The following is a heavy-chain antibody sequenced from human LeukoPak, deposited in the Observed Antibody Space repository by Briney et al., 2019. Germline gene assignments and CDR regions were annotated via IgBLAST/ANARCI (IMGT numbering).Heavy chain of an antibody. CDR3: ARRRLQGNWFDP. Sequence: NTGGSLRLSCAAEGFTLSTHGMSWVRQAPGKGLEWVSSISSSSSYIYYADSVKGRFTISRDNAKNSLYLQMNSLRAEDTAVYYCARRRLQGNWFDPWGQGTLVTVSS. D-gene: IGHD6-25*01. CDR1: GFTLSTHG. J-gene: IGHJ5*02. V-gene: IGHV3-21*01. CDR2: ISSSSSYI.